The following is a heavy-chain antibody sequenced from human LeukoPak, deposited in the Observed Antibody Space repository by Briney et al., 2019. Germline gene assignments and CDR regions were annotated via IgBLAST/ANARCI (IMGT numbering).Heavy chain of an antibody. CDR1: GFTFSTYS. V-gene: IGHV3-23*01. Sequence: GGSLRLSCAASGFTFSTYSMSWVRQAPGEGLEWVSGISGSAGDTFYADSVKGRFTISRDNSKNTLYLQMNSLRVEDTAVYHCVGCSGGTCTGNWLDPWGQGTLVTVSS. CDR2: ISGSAGDT. D-gene: IGHD2-15*01. J-gene: IGHJ5*02. CDR3: VGCSGGTCTGNWLDP.